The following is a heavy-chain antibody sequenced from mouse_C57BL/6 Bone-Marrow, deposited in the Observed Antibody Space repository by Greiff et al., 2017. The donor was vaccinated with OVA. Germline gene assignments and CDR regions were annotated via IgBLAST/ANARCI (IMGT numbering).Heavy chain of an antibody. D-gene: IGHD1-1*01. J-gene: IGHJ4*01. CDR2: ISNGGGST. CDR3: ARQDYGSSYDAMDY. V-gene: IGHV5-12*01. Sequence: EVQLMESGGGLVQPGGSLKLSCAASGFTFSDYYMYWVRQTPEKRLEWVAYISNGGGSTYYPDTVKGRFTISRDNAKNTLYLQMSRLKSEDTAMYYCARQDYGSSYDAMDYWGQGTSVTVSS. CDR1: GFTFSDYY.